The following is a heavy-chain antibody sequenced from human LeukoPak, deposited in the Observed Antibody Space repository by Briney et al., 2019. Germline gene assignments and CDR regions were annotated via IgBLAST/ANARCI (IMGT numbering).Heavy chain of an antibody. V-gene: IGHV4-39*07. CDR2: IYYSGSI. D-gene: IGHD4-17*01. CDR3: ARDYGDYGYNWFDP. Sequence: PSETLSLTCTVSGGSISSSSYYWGWIRQPPGKGLEWIGSIYYSGSIYYNPSLKSRVTISVDTSKNQFSLKLSSVTAADTAVYYCARDYGDYGYNWFDPWGQGTLVTVSS. CDR1: GGSISSSSYY. J-gene: IGHJ5*02.